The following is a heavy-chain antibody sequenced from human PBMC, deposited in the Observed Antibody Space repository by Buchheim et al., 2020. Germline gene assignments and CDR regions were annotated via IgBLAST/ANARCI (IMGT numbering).Heavy chain of an antibody. CDR2: ISYDGSNN. CDR3: AKLPNYYCGMDV. Sequence: QVQLVESGGGVVQPGRSLRLSCAASGFTFSSYGMHWVRQAPGKGLEWVAVISYDGSNNYYADSVKGRFTISRDNSKNTLYLQMNSLRDEDTAVYYCAKLPNYYCGMDVWGQGTT. J-gene: IGHJ6*02. CDR1: GFTFSSYG. V-gene: IGHV3-30*18.